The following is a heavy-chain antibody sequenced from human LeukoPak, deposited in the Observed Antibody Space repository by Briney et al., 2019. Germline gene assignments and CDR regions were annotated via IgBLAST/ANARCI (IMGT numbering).Heavy chain of an antibody. J-gene: IGHJ6*03. CDR1: GYSISSGYY. Sequence: PSETLSLTCAVSGYSISSGYYWGWIRQPPGEGLEWIGSMYHSGSTYYNPSLKSRVTISVDTSKNQFSLKLSSVTAADTAVYYCARSVYGGSLGYYYYYMDVWGKGTTVTVSS. D-gene: IGHD1-26*01. CDR3: ARSVYGGSLGYYYYYMDV. CDR2: MYHSGST. V-gene: IGHV4-38-2*01.